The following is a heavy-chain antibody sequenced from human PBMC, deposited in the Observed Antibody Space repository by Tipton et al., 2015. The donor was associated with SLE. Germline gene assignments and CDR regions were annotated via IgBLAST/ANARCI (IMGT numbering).Heavy chain of an antibody. J-gene: IGHJ4*02. CDR3: SSSIAAAGDF. CDR2: IRSKAHSYAT. V-gene: IGHV3-73*01. CDR1: GFTFSGSA. Sequence: SLRLSCAASGFTFSGSAMHWVRQASGKGLEWVGRIRSKAHSYATVYAASVKGRFTISRDDSKNTAYLQMNSLKTEDTAVYYCSSSIAAAGDFWGQGTLVTVSS. D-gene: IGHD6-13*01.